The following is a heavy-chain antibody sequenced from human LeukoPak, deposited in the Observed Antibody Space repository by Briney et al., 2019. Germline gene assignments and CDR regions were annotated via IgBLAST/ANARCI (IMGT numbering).Heavy chain of an antibody. Sequence: GGSLRLSCAASGFSFSSYGMHWVRQAPGKGLEWVALISYDGSNKYYADSVNGRFTISGDNSKNTLYLQMNSLRAEDTAVYYCAKEWYYYDTSGYYSYFDYWGQGILVTVSA. V-gene: IGHV3-30*18. CDR1: GFSFSSYG. D-gene: IGHD3-22*01. J-gene: IGHJ4*02. CDR2: ISYDGSNK. CDR3: AKEWYYYDTSGYYSYFDY.